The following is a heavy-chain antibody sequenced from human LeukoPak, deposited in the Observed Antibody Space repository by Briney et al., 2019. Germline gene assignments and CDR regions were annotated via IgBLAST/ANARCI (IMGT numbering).Heavy chain of an antibody. CDR2: ISGSGGST. D-gene: IGHD3-22*01. Sequence: GGSLRLSCAASGFTFSSYAMSWVRQAPGKGLEWVSAISGSGGSTYYADSVKGRFTISRDNSKNTLYLQMNSLRAEDTAVYYCAKNYDSSGYYTLYFDYWGQGTLVIVSS. J-gene: IGHJ4*02. V-gene: IGHV3-23*01. CDR1: GFTFSSYA. CDR3: AKNYDSSGYYTLYFDY.